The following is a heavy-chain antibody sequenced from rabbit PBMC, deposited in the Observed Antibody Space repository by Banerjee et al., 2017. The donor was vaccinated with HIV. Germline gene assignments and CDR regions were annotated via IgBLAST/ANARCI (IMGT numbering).Heavy chain of an antibody. Sequence: QEQLEESGGGLVQPEGSLTLTCTTSGFSFSSSYYMCWVRQAPGKGLEWIACIHSNGGSTWYASWAKGRFTISRTSSTTVTLRMTSLTAADRAAYFCARDLVGVIGWNFYLWGPGTLVTVS. D-gene: IGHD1-1*01. CDR2: IHSNGGST. V-gene: IGHV1S45*01. J-gene: IGHJ4*01. CDR1: GFSFSSSYY. CDR3: ARDLVGVIGWNFYL.